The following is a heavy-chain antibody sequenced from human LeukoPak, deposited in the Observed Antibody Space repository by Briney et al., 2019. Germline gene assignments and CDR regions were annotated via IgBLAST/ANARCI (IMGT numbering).Heavy chain of an antibody. D-gene: IGHD2-2*01. CDR3: ARGGIVVVPAAMVTTVGWFDP. CDR1: GGSISSGGYY. Sequence: SETLSLTCTVSGGSISSGGYYWSWIRQHPGKCLEWIGYIYYNGSTYYNPSLKSRVTISVDTSKNQFSLKLSSVTAADTAVYYCARGGIVVVPAAMVTTVGWFDPWGQGTLVTVSS. CDR2: IYYNGST. V-gene: IGHV4-31*03. J-gene: IGHJ5*02.